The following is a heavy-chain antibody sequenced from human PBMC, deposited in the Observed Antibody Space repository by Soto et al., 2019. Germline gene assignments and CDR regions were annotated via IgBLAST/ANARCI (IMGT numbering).Heavy chain of an antibody. CDR3: ARALSSSWYYFDY. D-gene: IGHD6-13*01. CDR1: GYTFTGYY. V-gene: IGHV1-2*04. CDR2: INPNSGGT. J-gene: IGHJ4*01. Sequence: ASVKVSCKASGYTFTGYYMHWVRQAPGQGLEWMGWINPNSGGTNYAQKFQGWVTMTRDTSISTAYMELSRLRSDDTAVYYCARALSSSWYYFDYWGQEPWSPSPQ.